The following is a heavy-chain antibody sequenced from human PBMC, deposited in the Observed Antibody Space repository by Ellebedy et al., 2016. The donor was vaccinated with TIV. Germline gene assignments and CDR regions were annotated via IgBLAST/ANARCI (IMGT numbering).Heavy chain of an antibody. V-gene: IGHV3-72*01. D-gene: IGHD1-1*01. CDR1: GFTFSDHY. CDR3: ARDTTSDY. Sequence: PGGSLRLSCAVSGFTFSDHYMDWVRLAPGKGPEWVGCSRNKAKSYTTDYAASVKCRFTISRDDSKNSLYLQMNSLKTEDTAIYYCARDTTSDYWGQGALVTVSS. CDR2: SRNKAKSYTT. J-gene: IGHJ4*02.